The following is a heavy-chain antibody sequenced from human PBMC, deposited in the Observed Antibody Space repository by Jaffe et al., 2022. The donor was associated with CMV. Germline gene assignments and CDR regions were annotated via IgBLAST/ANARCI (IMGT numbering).Heavy chain of an antibody. Sequence: QVQLVESGGGVVQPGRSLRLSCAASGFTFSSYGMHWVRQAPGKGLEWVAVISYDGSNKYYADSVKGRFTISRDNSKNTLYLQMNSLRAEDTAVYYCAKGADYYDSSGYYDYYYYGMDVWGQGTTVTVSS. CDR3: AKGADYYDSSGYYDYYYYGMDV. CDR2: ISYDGSNK. J-gene: IGHJ6*02. D-gene: IGHD3-22*01. CDR1: GFTFSSYG. V-gene: IGHV3-30*18.